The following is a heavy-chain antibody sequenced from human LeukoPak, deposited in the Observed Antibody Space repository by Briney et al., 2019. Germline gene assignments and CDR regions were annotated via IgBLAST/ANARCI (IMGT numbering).Heavy chain of an antibody. CDR3: ARGGRHFWSGYQNNWFDP. V-gene: IGHV1-46*01. CDR2: INPSGGST. J-gene: IGHJ5*02. D-gene: IGHD3-3*02. Sequence: ASVKVSCKASGYTFTSYYMHWVRQAPGQGLEWMGIINPSGGSTSYAQKFQGRVTMTRDMSTSTVYMELSSLRPEDTAVYYCARGGRHFWSGYQNNWFDPWGQGTLVTVSS. CDR1: GYTFTSYY.